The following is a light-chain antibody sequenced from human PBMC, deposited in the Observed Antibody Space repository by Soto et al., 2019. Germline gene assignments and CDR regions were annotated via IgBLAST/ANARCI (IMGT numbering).Light chain of an antibody. CDR1: SSDVGSYNL. CDR3: SSYTSSSPLYV. CDR2: EVS. Sequence: QSVLTQPASVSGSPGQSITMSCTGTSSDVGSYNLVSWYQQHPGKAPKLMIYEVSNRPSGVSNRFSGSKSGNTASLTISGLQAEDEADYYCSSYTSSSPLYVFGTGTKVTVL. J-gene: IGLJ1*01. V-gene: IGLV2-14*02.